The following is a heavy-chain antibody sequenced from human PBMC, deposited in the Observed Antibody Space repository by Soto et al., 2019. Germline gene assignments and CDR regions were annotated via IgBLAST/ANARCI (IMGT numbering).Heavy chain of an antibody. D-gene: IGHD6-25*01. CDR1: GFTFSTDW. V-gene: IGHV3-7*04. CDR3: ARDLVSGQVGYFQH. J-gene: IGHJ1*01. Sequence: EVQLVESGGGLVQPGGSLRLSCAASGFTFSTDWMTWVRQAPGTGLEWVANINQGGSENNYGDSVRGRFTISRDNGKNSLHPQMNSLRAEDTAVYYCARDLVSGQVGYFQHWGQGTLITVSS. CDR2: INQGGSEN.